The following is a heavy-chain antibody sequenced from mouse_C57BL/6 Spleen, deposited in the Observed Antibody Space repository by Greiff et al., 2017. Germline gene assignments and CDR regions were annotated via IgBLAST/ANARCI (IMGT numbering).Heavy chain of an antibody. Sequence: EVKLVESGPGLVKPSQSLSLTCSVTGYSITSGYYWNWIRQFPGNKLEWMGYISYDGSNNYNPSLKNRISITRDTSKNQFFLKLNSVTTEDTATYYCASYYGNYAWFAYWGQGTLVTVSA. V-gene: IGHV3-6*01. CDR3: ASYYGNYAWFAY. CDR1: GYSITSGYY. D-gene: IGHD2-10*01. J-gene: IGHJ3*01. CDR2: ISYDGSN.